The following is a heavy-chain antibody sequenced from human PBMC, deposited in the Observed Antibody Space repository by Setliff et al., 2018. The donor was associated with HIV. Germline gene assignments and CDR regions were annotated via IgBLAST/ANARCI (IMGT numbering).Heavy chain of an antibody. CDR2: IYPGDSDT. D-gene: IGHD1-26*01. CDR3: ARPRRPYSGSYYDGFDI. J-gene: IGHJ3*02. V-gene: IGHV5-51*01. CDR1: GYTFTNYW. Sequence: GESLKISCKGSGYTFTNYWIGWVRQMPGKGLECMGIIYPGDSDTRYSPSYQGQVTIPADESISTAYLQWSSLKASDTAMFYCARPRRPYSGSYYDGFDIWGQGTMVTVSS.